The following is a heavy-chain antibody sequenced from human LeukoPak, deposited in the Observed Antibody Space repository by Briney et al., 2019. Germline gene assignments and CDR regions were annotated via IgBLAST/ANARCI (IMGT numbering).Heavy chain of an antibody. J-gene: IGHJ4*02. D-gene: IGHD3-10*01. CDR1: GGSINSYY. V-gene: IGHV4-4*07. Sequence: PSETLSLTCTVSGGSINSYYWGWVRQPAGKGLEWIGRIYPTGTTNYSPSFKSRLTMSLGTSKNQSSLKLRSVTAADTAVYYCGRQGYTASYYFVDYWSQGTLVTVSS. CDR3: GRQGYTASYYFVDY. CDR2: IYPTGTT.